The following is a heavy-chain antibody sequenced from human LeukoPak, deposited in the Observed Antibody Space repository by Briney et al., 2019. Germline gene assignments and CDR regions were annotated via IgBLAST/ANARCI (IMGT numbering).Heavy chain of an antibody. Sequence: SGGSLRLSCAASGFTFSSYWMHWVRQAPGKGLVWVSRVNTDGSSTNYADSMKVRFTISRDNAKNTLYLQMNSLRAEDTAVYYCARGRPFDIWGRGTMVTVSS. CDR3: ARGRPFDI. J-gene: IGHJ3*02. V-gene: IGHV3-74*01. CDR2: VNTDGSST. CDR1: GFTFSSYW.